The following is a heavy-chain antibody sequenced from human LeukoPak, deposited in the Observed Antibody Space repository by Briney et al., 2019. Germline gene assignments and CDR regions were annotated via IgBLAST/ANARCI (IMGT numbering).Heavy chain of an antibody. V-gene: IGHV1-69*13. Sequence: SVKVSCKASGYTFTSYAISWVRQAPGQGLEWMGGIIPIFGTANYAQKFQGRVTITADESTSTAYMELSSLRSEDTAVYYCARDRGGYNSYDPWGQGTLVTVSS. CDR2: IIPIFGTA. CDR3: ARDRGGYNSYDP. D-gene: IGHD5-24*01. J-gene: IGHJ5*02. CDR1: GYTFTSYA.